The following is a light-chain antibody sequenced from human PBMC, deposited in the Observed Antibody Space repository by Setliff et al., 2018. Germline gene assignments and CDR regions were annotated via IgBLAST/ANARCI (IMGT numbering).Light chain of an antibody. Sequence: QSVLTQPPSVSAAPGQKVTISCSGNNSNIGSNFVSWYQQLPGTAPKLLIYDSNSRPSGIADRFSGSKSGTSATLGITGLQTGDEADYYCGTWDSSLSAVVFGGGT. V-gene: IGLV1-51*01. CDR3: GTWDSSLSAVV. J-gene: IGLJ2*01. CDR1: NSNIGSNF. CDR2: DSN.